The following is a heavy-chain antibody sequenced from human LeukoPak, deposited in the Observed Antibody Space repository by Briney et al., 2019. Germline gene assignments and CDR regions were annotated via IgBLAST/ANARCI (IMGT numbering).Heavy chain of an antibody. D-gene: IGHD4-17*01. CDR3: ARGGRATVTT. V-gene: IGHV4-39*01. Sequence: PSETLSLTCTVSGGSISSSSYYWGWIRQPPEKGLEWIGSIYYSGSTYYNPSLKSRVTISVDTSKNQFSLKLSSVTAADTAVYYCARGGRATVTTWGQGTLVTVSS. CDR2: IYYSGST. CDR1: GGSISSSSYY. J-gene: IGHJ5*02.